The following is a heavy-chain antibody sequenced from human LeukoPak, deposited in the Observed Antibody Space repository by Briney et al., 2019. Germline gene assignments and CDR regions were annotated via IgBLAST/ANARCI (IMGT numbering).Heavy chain of an antibody. CDR2: IYPGDSDT. J-gene: IGHJ4*02. CDR3: AIPYCSGGSCYPYYFDY. V-gene: IGHV5-51*01. CDR1: GYSFTSYW. D-gene: IGHD2-15*01. Sequence: GESLKISCKGSGYSFTSYWIDWVRQMPRKGLEWMGIIYPGDSDTRYSPSFQGRVTISADKSISTAYLQWSSLKASDTAMYYCAIPYCSGGSCYPYYFDYWGQGTLVTVSS.